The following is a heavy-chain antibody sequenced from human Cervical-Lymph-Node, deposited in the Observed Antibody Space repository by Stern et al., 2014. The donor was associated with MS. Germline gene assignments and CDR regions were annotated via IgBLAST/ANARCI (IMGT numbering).Heavy chain of an antibody. CDR2: INPNSGGT. CDR1: GYTFTGYY. D-gene: IGHD1-26*01. J-gene: IGHJ3*02. CDR3: ARGVGATWEDAFDI. Sequence: VQLVQSGAEVKKPGASVKVSCKASGYTFTGYYMHWERQAPGQGLEWMGRINPNSGGTNYAQKCQGRVTMTRDTSISTAYMELSRLRSDDTAVYYCARGVGATWEDAFDIWGQGTMVTVSS. V-gene: IGHV1-2*02.